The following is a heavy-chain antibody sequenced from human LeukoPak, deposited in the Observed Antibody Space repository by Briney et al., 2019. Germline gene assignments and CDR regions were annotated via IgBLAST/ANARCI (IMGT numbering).Heavy chain of an antibody. CDR3: TRTRTGPGSSWSTDHDAFDI. V-gene: IGHV3-21*04. CDR2: ISSSSSYI. CDR1: GFTFSSYS. D-gene: IGHD6-13*01. J-gene: IGHJ3*02. Sequence: GGSLRLSCAASGFTFSSYSMNWVRQAPGKGLEWVSSISSSSSYIYYADSVKGRFTISRDNAKNSLYLQMNSLRAEDTAVYYCTRTRTGPGSSWSTDHDAFDIWGQGTMVTVSS.